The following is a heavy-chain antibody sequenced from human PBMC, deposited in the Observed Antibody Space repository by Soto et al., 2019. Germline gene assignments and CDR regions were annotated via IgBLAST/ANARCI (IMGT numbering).Heavy chain of an antibody. D-gene: IGHD2-2*01. Sequence: QVQLVQSGAEVKKPGASVKVSCKASGYTFTSYGISWVRQAPGQGLEWMGWISAYNGNTNYAQKLQGRVTMTTDTSTSTAYMXXXXXXXXXXXXXXXXXXXXXXXSSTSCPHDYWGQGTLVTVSS. V-gene: IGHV1-18*01. CDR3: XXXXXXXXSSTSCPHDY. J-gene: IGHJ4*02. CDR2: ISAYNGNT. CDR1: GYTFTSYG.